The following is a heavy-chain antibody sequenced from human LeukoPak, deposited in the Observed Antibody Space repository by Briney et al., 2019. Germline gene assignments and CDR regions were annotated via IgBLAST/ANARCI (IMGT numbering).Heavy chain of an antibody. V-gene: IGHV1-24*01. Sequence: ASVKVSCKASGYTLTELSMHWVRQAPGKGLEWMGGFDPEDGETIYAQKFQGRVTMTEDTSTDTAYMELSSLRSEDTAVYYCATGLGGYSYGYFDYWGQGTLVTVSS. CDR3: ATGLGGYSYGYFDY. CDR1: GYTLTELS. D-gene: IGHD5-18*01. J-gene: IGHJ4*02. CDR2: FDPEDGET.